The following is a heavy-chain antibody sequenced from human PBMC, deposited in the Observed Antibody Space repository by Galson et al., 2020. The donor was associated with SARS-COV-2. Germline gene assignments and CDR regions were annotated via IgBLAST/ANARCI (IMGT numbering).Heavy chain of an antibody. Sequence: GRSLRLSCAASGFTFSASWMHWVRQAPGTGLVYVSRLNPDGSVTAYADSVKGRFTISRDNAKNTLYLPMNSLRVEDTAVYYCATAHSSSANYIDPWGPGTLVTVSS. CDR1: GFTFSASW. D-gene: IGHD6-13*01. CDR2: LNPDGSVT. CDR3: ATAHSSSANYIDP. V-gene: IGHV3-74*01. J-gene: IGHJ5*02.